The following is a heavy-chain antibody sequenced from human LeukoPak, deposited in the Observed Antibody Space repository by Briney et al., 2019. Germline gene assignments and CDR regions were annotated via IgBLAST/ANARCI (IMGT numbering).Heavy chain of an antibody. J-gene: IGHJ4*02. CDR3: VRGVRDGYNLHYFDY. D-gene: IGHD5-24*01. CDR1: GGSFSGYY. Sequence: ASETLSLTCAVYGGSFSGYYWSWIRQPPGKGLEWIGEINHSGSTNYNPSLKSRVTISVDTSKNQFSLKLSSVTAADTAVYYCVRGVRDGYNLHYFDYWGQGTLVTVSS. CDR2: INHSGST. V-gene: IGHV4-34*01.